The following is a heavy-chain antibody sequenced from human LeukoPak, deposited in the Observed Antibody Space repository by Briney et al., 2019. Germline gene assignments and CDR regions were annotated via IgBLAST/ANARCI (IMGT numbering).Heavy chain of an antibody. Sequence: PGGSLRLSCAASGFTFSSYGMSWVRQAPGKGLEWVSAISGSGGSTYYADSVKGRFTISRDNSKNTLYLQMNSLRAEDTAVYYCANGFRGTVSPGYWGQGTLVTVSS. CDR3: ANGFRGTVSPGY. CDR1: GFTFSSYG. D-gene: IGHD4-17*01. CDR2: ISGSGGST. V-gene: IGHV3-23*01. J-gene: IGHJ4*02.